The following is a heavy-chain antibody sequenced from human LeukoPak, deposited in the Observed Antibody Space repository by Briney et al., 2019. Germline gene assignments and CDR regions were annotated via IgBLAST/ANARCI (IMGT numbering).Heavy chain of an antibody. CDR2: ISSSSSYI. Sequence: GGSLRLSCAASGLTFSSYSMNWVRQAPGKGLEWVSSISSSSSYINYADSVKGRFTISRDNAKNSLYLQMNSLRAEDTAVYYCAKDGGSGSPFDYWGQGTLVTVSS. V-gene: IGHV3-21*01. J-gene: IGHJ4*02. D-gene: IGHD1-26*01. CDR3: AKDGGSGSPFDY. CDR1: GLTFSSYS.